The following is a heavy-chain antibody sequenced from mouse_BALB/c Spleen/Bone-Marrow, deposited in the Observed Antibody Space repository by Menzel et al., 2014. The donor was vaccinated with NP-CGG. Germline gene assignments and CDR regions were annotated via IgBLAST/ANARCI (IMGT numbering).Heavy chain of an antibody. Sequence: QVQLQQSGPGLAAPSQSLSITCTVSGFSLTTYGVHWVRQPPGKGLEWLVVIWSDGSTTYNSALKSRLSISKDNSKSQVFLKMDSLQTDDTAMYYCARNPYGNYAMDYWGQGTSVTVSS. CDR3: ARNPYGNYAMDY. J-gene: IGHJ4*01. V-gene: IGHV2-6*02. CDR2: IWSDGST. CDR1: GFSLTTYG. D-gene: IGHD2-10*02.